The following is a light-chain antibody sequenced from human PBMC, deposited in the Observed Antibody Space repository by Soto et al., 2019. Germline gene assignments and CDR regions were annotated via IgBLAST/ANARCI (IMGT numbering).Light chain of an antibody. CDR2: DAA. CDR1: QTVYSN. Sequence: EIVMTQSPATLSVSPGERANLSCRASQTVYSNVAWYQQRPGQAPRLLIHDAAYRASGIPERFSGSGSGTAFSLSISRLEPYEFAGYCCLHRGSWPRSFGRGTKVEI. J-gene: IGKJ1*01. V-gene: IGKV3-11*01. CDR3: LHRGSWPRS.